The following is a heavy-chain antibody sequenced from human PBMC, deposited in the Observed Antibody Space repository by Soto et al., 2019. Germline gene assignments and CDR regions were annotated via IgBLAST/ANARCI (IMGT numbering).Heavy chain of an antibody. D-gene: IGHD1-26*01. Sequence: GGSLRLSCAASGFTFSSYAMSWVRQAPGKGLEWVSAISGSGGSTYYADSVKGRFTISRDNSKNTLYLQMNSLRAEDTAVYYCAKPPEIWELLSRFDYWGQGTLVTVSS. J-gene: IGHJ4*02. CDR1: GFTFSSYA. CDR2: ISGSGGST. CDR3: AKPPEIWELLSRFDY. V-gene: IGHV3-23*01.